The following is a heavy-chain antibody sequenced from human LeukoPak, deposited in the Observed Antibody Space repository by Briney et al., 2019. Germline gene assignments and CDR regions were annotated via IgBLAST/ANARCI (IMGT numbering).Heavy chain of an antibody. Sequence: SETLSLTCTVSGGSISSYYWGWIRQPPGKGLEWIGSIYYSGSTYYNPSLKSRVTISVDTSKNQFSLKLSSVTAADTAVYYCAISIRDGYNYRFDPWGQGTLVTVSS. D-gene: IGHD5-24*01. CDR3: AISIRDGYNYRFDP. V-gene: IGHV4-39*01. CDR2: IYYSGST. J-gene: IGHJ5*02. CDR1: GGSISSYY.